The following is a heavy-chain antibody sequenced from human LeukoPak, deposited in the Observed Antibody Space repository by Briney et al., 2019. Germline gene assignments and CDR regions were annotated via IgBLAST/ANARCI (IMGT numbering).Heavy chain of an antibody. J-gene: IGHJ4*02. CDR3: ARRYGSSWTTLDY. CDR1: GGSISSGGYY. D-gene: IGHD6-13*01. Sequence: SETLSLTCTVSGGSISSGGYYWSWIRQHPGKGLEWIGYIYYSGSTYYNPSLKSRVTISVDTSKNQFSLKLSSVTAADTAVYYCARRYGSSWTTLDYWGQGTLVTVSS. V-gene: IGHV4-31*03. CDR2: IYYSGST.